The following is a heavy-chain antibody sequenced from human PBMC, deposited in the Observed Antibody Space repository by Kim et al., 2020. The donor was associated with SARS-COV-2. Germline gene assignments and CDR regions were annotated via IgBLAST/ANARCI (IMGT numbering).Heavy chain of an antibody. CDR3: ARDGTGERWLQFFFS. D-gene: IGHD5-12*01. CDR1: GGTFSSYA. CDR2: IILIFGTA. J-gene: IGHJ5*02. Sequence: SVKVSCKASGGTFSSYAISWVRQAPGQGLEWMGGIILIFGTANYAQKFQGRVTITADESTRTAYMELSSLRSEDTPVYYWARDGTGERWLQFFFSLGQGTLVTVSS. V-gene: IGHV1-69*13.